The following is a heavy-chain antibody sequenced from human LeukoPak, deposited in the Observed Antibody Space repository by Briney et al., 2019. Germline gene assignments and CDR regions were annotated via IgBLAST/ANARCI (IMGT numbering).Heavy chain of an antibody. CDR3: ARGGYSNGAYNWFDP. V-gene: IGHV4-34*01. J-gene: IGHJ5*02. CDR2: INHSGST. CDR1: GGSFSGYY. Sequence: SETLSLTCAVYGGSFSGYYWSWIRQPPGKGLEWIGEINHSGSTNYNLSLKSRVTISVDTSKSQFSLKLSSVTAADTAVYYCARGGYSNGAYNWFDPWGQGTLVTVSS. D-gene: IGHD5-18*01.